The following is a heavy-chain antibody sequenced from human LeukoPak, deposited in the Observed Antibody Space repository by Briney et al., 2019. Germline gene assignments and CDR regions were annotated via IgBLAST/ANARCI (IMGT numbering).Heavy chain of an antibody. CDR2: ISSSSSNM. J-gene: IGHJ4*02. V-gene: IGHV3-48*04. CDR3: AREGDVLMVYADY. D-gene: IGHD2-8*01. Sequence: GGSLRLSCAASGFTFSSYSMNWVRQAPGKGLEWVSYISSSSSNMYYADSVKGRFTISRDNAKNSLYLQMNSLRAEDTAVYYCAREGDVLMVYADYWGQGTLVTVSS. CDR1: GFTFSSYS.